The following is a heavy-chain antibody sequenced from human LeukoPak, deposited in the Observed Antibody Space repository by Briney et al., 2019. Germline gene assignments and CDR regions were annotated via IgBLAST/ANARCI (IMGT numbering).Heavy chain of an antibody. J-gene: IGHJ5*02. D-gene: IGHD2-2*01. V-gene: IGHV3-74*01. CDR3: AGDHCSSTSCYVNWFDP. Sequence: QSGGSLRLSCAASGFTFSSYWMHWVRHAPGKGLVWVSRINSDGSSTIYADSVKGRFTISRDNAKNTLYLQMNSLRAEDTAVYYCAGDHCSSTSCYVNWFDPWAREPWSPSPQ. CDR1: GFTFSSYW. CDR2: INSDGSST.